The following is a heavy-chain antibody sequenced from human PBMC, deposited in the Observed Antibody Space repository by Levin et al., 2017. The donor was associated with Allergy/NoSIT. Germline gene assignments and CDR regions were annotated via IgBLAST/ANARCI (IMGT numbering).Heavy chain of an antibody. D-gene: IGHD3-10*01. CDR3: ARVPPRGLKDY. CDR1: GYTFTSYG. CDR2: ISAYNVNT. V-gene: IGHV1-18*01. Sequence: EASVKVSCKASGYTFTSYGISWVRQAPGQGLEWMGWISAYNVNTNYAQKLQGRVTMTTDTSKSTAYMELRSLRSDDTAVYSCARVPPRGLKDYWGQGTLVTVSS. J-gene: IGHJ4*02.